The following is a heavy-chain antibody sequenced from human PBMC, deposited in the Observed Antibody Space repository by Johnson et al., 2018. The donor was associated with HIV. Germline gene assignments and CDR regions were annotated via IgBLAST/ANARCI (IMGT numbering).Heavy chain of an antibody. D-gene: IGHD1-26*01. CDR3: ARGLRVGAIDAFDI. J-gene: IGHJ3*02. CDR2: IKGDGSEK. Sequence: VQLVESGGGVVQPGTSLRLSCAASGFIFSNYWMNWVRQAPGKGLEWVANIKGDGSEKYYVDSVKGRFTISRDNAKNSLYVQINSLRAEDTAVYYCARGLRVGAIDAFDIWGQGTTVTVSS. CDR1: GFIFSNYW. V-gene: IGHV3-7*05.